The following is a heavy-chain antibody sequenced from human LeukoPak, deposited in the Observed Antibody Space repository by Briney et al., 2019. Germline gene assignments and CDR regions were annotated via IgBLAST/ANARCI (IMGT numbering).Heavy chain of an antibody. J-gene: IGHJ4*02. V-gene: IGHV3-74*01. Sequence: GGSLRLSCAASGSTFSSYWMHWVRQAPGKELVWVSRITNDGTSTSHADSVKGRFATSRDNAKNTLYLQMNGLRAEDTAVYYCARGLTTTSADYWGQGTLVTVSS. CDR3: ARGLTTTSADY. D-gene: IGHD1-26*01. CDR1: GSTFSSYW. CDR2: ITNDGTST.